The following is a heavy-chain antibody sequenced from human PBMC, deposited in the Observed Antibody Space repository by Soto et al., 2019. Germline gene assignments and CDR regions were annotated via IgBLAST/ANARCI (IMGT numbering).Heavy chain of an antibody. Sequence: QVQLVQSGAEVKKPGSSVKVSCKASGGTFSSYAISWVRQAPGQGLEWMGGIIPIFGTANYAQKFQGRVTXXAXEXXSTAYMELSSLRSEDTAVYYCARDSVGDTAMPPDYWGQGTLVTVSS. D-gene: IGHD5-18*01. CDR3: ARDSVGDTAMPPDY. J-gene: IGHJ4*02. CDR2: IIPIFGTA. CDR1: GGTFSSYA. V-gene: IGHV1-69*12.